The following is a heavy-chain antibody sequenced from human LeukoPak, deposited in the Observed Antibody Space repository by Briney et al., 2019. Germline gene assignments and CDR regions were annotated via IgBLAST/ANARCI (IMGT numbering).Heavy chain of an antibody. CDR1: GYTFTGYY. V-gene: IGHV1-2*02. Sequence: ASVKVSCKASGYTFTGYYMHWVRQVPGPGLEWMGWINPNSGGTNYAQKFQGRVTMTRDTSISTAYMELSRLRSDDTAVYYCARDGQYYYDSSGYEFDYWGQGTLVTVSS. CDR3: ARDGQYYYDSSGYEFDY. D-gene: IGHD3-22*01. CDR2: INPNSGGT. J-gene: IGHJ4*02.